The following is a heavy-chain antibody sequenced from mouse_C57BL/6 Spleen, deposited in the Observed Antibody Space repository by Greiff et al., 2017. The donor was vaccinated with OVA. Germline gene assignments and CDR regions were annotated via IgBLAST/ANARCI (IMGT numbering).Heavy chain of an antibody. J-gene: IGHJ4*01. CDR3: ARVTLYYGGSYDYSMDY. V-gene: IGHV14-3*01. D-gene: IGHD1-1*01. Sequence: EVQLQQSVAELVRPGASVKLSCTASGFNIKNTYMHWVKQRPEQGLEWIGRIDPANGNTKYAPKFQGKATITVDTSTNTAYLQLSSLTSEDTAIYYCARVTLYYGGSYDYSMDYWGQGTSVTVSS. CDR2: IDPANGNT. CDR1: GFNIKNTY.